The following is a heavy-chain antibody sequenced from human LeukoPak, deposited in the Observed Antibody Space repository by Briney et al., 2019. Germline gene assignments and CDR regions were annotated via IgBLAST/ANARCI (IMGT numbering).Heavy chain of an antibody. CDR3: ARCPPSYYYGMDV. Sequence: ASVKVSCKASGYTFTSYAMHWVRQASGQRLEWMGWINAGNGNTKYSQKFQGRVTITRDTSASTTYMELSSLRSEDTAVYYCARCPPSYYYGMDVWGKGTTVTVSS. V-gene: IGHV1-3*01. CDR1: GYTFTSYA. CDR2: INAGNGNT. J-gene: IGHJ6*04.